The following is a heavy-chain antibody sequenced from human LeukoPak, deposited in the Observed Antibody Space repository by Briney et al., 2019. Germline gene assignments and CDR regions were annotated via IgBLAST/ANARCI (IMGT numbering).Heavy chain of an antibody. J-gene: IGHJ4*02. CDR2: ISESSSTK. V-gene: IGHV3-48*01. CDR3: ARVATSLARDDY. Sequence: GGSLRLSCAVSGFTFSRYSMNWVRQAPGKGLEWVSYISESSSTKYYADSVKGRFTISRDNAQNSLFLQMSSLRAEDTAVCYCARVATSLARDDYWGQGTLVTVSS. CDR1: GFTFSRYS.